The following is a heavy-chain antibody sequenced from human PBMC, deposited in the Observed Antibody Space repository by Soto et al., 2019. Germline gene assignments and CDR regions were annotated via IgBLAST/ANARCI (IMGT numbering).Heavy chain of an antibody. V-gene: IGHV4-31*03. Sequence: QVQLQESGPGLVKPSQTLSLTCTVSGGSISSGGYYWSWIRQHPCKGLEWIGYIYYSGGTYYNPPLTSRVTISRDTSKNQFSLKLSSVTAADTAVYYCARIGTMVRGVIIYYYYGMDVWGQGTTVTVSS. J-gene: IGHJ6*02. CDR1: GGSISSGGYY. CDR2: IYYSGGT. CDR3: ARIGTMVRGVIIYYYYGMDV. D-gene: IGHD3-10*01.